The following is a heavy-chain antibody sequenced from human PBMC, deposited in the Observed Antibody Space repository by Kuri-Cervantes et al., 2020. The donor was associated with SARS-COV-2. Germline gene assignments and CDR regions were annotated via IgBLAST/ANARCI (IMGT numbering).Heavy chain of an antibody. J-gene: IGHJ4*02. V-gene: IGHV3-21*01. D-gene: IGHD2-15*01. CDR3: ARDRGEDIVVVVAASAYDY. CDR2: ISSSSSYI. CDR1: GFTFSSYS. Sequence: GESLKISCAASGFTFSSYSMNWVRQAPGKGLEWVSSISSSSSYIYYADSVKGRFTISRDNAKNSLYLQMNSLRAEDTAVYYCARDRGEDIVVVVAASAYDYWGQGTPVTVSS.